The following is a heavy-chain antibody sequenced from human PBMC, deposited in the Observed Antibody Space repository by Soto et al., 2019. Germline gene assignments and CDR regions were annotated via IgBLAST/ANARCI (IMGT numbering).Heavy chain of an antibody. V-gene: IGHV1-69*12. CDR3: ARERRAITMVRGVTPPDAFDI. D-gene: IGHD3-10*01. CDR1: GGTFSSYA. Sequence: QVQLVQSGAEVKKPGSSVKVSCKASGGTFSSYAISWVRQAPGQGLEWMGGIIPSFGTANYAQKFQGRVTITADESTSTAYMELSSLRSEDTAVYYCARERRAITMVRGVTPPDAFDIWGQGTMVTVSS. CDR2: IIPSFGTA. J-gene: IGHJ3*02.